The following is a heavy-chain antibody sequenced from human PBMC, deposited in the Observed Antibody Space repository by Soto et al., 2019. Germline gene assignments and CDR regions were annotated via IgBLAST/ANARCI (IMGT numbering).Heavy chain of an antibody. CDR3: THRLVGSGQGY. J-gene: IGHJ4*02. Sequence: QITLEETGPTLVKPTQTLTLTCTFSGFSLTTGRVGVGWIRQPPGKALEWLAVIHWNDDNHYSPSLKSRLTITKDTSKNQAGLTLTNMDPVDTATYYCTHRLVGSGQGYWGQGTLVTVSS. V-gene: IGHV2-5*01. CDR1: GFSLTTGRVG. D-gene: IGHD2-15*01. CDR2: IHWNDDN.